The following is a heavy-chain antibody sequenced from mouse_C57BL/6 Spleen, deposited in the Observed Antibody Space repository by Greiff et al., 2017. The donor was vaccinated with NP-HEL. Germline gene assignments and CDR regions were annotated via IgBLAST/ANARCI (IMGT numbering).Heavy chain of an antibody. CDR2: ISSGGDYI. Sequence: EVKLQESGEGLVKPGGSLKLSCAASGFTFSSYAMSWVRQTPEKRLEWVAYISSGGDYIYYADTVKGRFTISRDNARNTLYLQMSSLKSEDTAMYYCTRDRITTAGFAYWGQGTLVTVSA. CDR1: GFTFSSYA. J-gene: IGHJ3*01. D-gene: IGHD1-2*01. V-gene: IGHV5-9-1*02. CDR3: TRDRITTAGFAY.